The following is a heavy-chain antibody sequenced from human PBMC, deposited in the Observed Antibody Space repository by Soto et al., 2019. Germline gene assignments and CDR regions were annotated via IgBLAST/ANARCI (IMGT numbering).Heavy chain of an antibody. CDR2: INSSGGSP. CDR1: GDSFTNYY. CDR3: AAERNYDFWSGYSSYGMDV. Sequence: QVQLIHSGAEVRKPGASVKVSCKASGDSFTNYYFHWVRQAPGQSLEWMGIINSSGGSPTYAQKFLGRVTMTRDTSTSTVYMELSSLKSEDTAVYYCAAERNYDFWSGYSSYGMDVWGQGTTVSVSS. D-gene: IGHD3-3*01. V-gene: IGHV1-46*01. J-gene: IGHJ6*02.